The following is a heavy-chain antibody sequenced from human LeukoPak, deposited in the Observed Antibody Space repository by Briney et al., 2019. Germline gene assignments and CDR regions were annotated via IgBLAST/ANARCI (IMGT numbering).Heavy chain of an antibody. D-gene: IGHD3-10*01. CDR2: SSAYNGNT. V-gene: IGHV1-18*01. J-gene: IGHJ4*02. CDR1: GYTFTSYG. Sequence: ASVKVSCKASGYTFTSYGISWVRQAPGQGLEWMGWSSAYNGNTNYAQKLQGRVTMTTDTSTSTAYMELRSLRSDDTAVYYCARDPYEGWYYYGSGSHGYYFDYWGQGTLVTVSS. CDR3: ARDPYEGWYYYGSGSHGYYFDY.